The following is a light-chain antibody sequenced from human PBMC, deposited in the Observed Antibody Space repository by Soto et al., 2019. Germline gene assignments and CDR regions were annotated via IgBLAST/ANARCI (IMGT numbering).Light chain of an antibody. Sequence: DIQMTQSPSTLSASVGDRVTLTCRDSQSIRRWLAWYQQKPGKAPKLLIYDASDLGSGVPSRFRGSGAGTDFTLTISGLQPEDFATFYCQQSYSTPPWTFGQGTKVDIK. CDR3: QQSYSTPPWT. J-gene: IGKJ1*01. V-gene: IGKV1-5*01. CDR1: QSIRRW. CDR2: DAS.